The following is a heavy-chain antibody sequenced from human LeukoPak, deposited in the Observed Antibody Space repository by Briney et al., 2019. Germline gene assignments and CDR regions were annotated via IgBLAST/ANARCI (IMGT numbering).Heavy chain of an antibody. CDR2: IYYSGGT. J-gene: IGHJ6*03. CDR3: ARGYYYYGSGSPPYYYYYYMDV. D-gene: IGHD3-10*01. CDR1: GGSISSYY. V-gene: IGHV4-59*01. Sequence: SETLSLTCTVSGGSISSYYWSWIRQPPGKGLEWIGYIYYSGGTNYNPSLKSRVTISVDTSKNQFSLKLSSVTAADTAVYYCARGYYYYGSGSPPYYYYYYMDVWGKGTTVTISS.